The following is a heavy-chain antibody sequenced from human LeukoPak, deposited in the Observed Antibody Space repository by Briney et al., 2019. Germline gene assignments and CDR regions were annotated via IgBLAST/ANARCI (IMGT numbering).Heavy chain of an antibody. D-gene: IGHD6-13*01. Sequence: GGSLRLSCAASGFTFSSYWMHWVRQAPGKGLVWVSRINSDGSSTSYADSVKGRFTISRDNAKNTLYLQMNSLRAEDTAVYYCARGSSSSPRGFDYWGQGTLVTVSS. CDR3: ARGSSSSPRGFDY. CDR1: GFTFSSYW. CDR2: INSDGSST. V-gene: IGHV3-74*01. J-gene: IGHJ4*02.